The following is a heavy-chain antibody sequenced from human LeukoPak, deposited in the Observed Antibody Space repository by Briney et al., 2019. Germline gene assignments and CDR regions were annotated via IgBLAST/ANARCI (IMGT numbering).Heavy chain of an antibody. V-gene: IGHV3-23*01. Sequence: PGGSLRLSCAASGFTFRSYAMSWVRQAPGKGLEWISGISNSGVTPYYADSVKGRFSTSRDNSKNMVYLQMSSLRVDDTAIYYCRGHRYGYEVDYWGQGALVTVSP. CDR2: ISNSGVTP. J-gene: IGHJ4*02. CDR1: GFTFRSYA. D-gene: IGHD5-18*01. CDR3: RGHRYGYEVDY.